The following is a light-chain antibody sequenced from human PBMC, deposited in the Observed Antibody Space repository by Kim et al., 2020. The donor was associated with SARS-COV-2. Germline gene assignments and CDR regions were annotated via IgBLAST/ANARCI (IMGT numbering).Light chain of an antibody. Sequence: DIHMTQSPSSLSASVGDRVTITCQASQGIRNYLVWFQQKPGKAPRPLIYAASILLGGVPSRFSGRGSGTDFTLTISSLQPEDTATYFCQHYDDFPLTFGGGTKVDIK. V-gene: IGKV1-16*01. CDR3: QHYDDFPLT. CDR1: QGIRNY. J-gene: IGKJ4*01. CDR2: AAS.